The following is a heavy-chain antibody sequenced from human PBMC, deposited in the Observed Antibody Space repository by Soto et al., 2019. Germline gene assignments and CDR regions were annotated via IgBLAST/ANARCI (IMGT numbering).Heavy chain of an antibody. CDR1: GYTFTSYA. J-gene: IGHJ2*01. D-gene: IGHD1-26*01. CDR3: AAGAVQVGYWYFDL. Sequence: QVQLVQSGAEEKKPGASVKVSCKASGYTFTSYAMHWVRQAPGQRLEWMGWINAGNGNTKYSQKFQGRVTITRDTSASTAHMELSSLRSEDTAVYYCAAGAVQVGYWYFDLWGRGTLVTVSS. V-gene: IGHV1-3*05. CDR2: INAGNGNT.